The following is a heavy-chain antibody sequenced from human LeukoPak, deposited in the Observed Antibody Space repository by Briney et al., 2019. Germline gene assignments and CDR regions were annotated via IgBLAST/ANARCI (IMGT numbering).Heavy chain of an antibody. CDR2: ISGSGGST. J-gene: IGHJ4*02. CDR1: GFTFSSYA. CDR3: ATPGPGSGSYYPYFDY. V-gene: IGHV3-23*01. Sequence: GGSLRLSCAASGFTFSSYAMSWVRQAPGMGLEWVSAISGSGGSTYYADSVKGRFTISRDNSKNTLYLQMNSLRAEDTAVYYCATPGPGSGSYYPYFDYWGQGTLVTVSS. D-gene: IGHD3-10*01.